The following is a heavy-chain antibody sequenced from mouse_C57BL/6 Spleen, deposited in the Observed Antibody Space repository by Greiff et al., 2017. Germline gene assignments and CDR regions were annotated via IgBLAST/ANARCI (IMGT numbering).Heavy chain of an antibody. J-gene: IGHJ4*01. CDR3: ARCPNWVRYAMGY. V-gene: IGHV1-64*01. CDR1: GYTFTSYW. D-gene: IGHD4-1*02. CDR2: IHPNSGST. Sequence: QVQLQQPGAELVKPGASVKLSCKASGYTFTSYWMHWVKQRPGQGLEWIGMIHPNSGSTNYNEKFKSKATLTVDKSSSTAYMQLSSLTSEDSAVYYCARCPNWVRYAMGYWGQGTSVTVSS.